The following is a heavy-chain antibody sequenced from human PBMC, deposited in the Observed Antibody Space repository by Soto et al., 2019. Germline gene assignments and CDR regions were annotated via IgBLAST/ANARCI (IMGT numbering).Heavy chain of an antibody. CDR3: VRDPHALDY. Sequence: PGGSLRLSCAASGFTFSHYSMNWVRQAPGKGLEWVSYISRNIITIYYADSVKGRFTISRDNAKNSLYLQMNSLRDEDTAVYYCVRDPHALDYWGQGALVTVSS. V-gene: IGHV3-48*02. CDR1: GFTFSHYS. CDR2: ISRNIITI. J-gene: IGHJ4*02.